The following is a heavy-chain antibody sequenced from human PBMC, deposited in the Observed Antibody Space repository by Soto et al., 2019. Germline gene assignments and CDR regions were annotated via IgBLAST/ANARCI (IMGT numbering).Heavy chain of an antibody. CDR3: ARTTAVPNTLRSRYFFDY. CDR1: GGSVSDKTYY. J-gene: IGHJ4*02. V-gene: IGHV4-61*01. Sequence: SESLSLTCSASGGSVSDKTYYWSWIRQPPGKRLEWIGYVYYSGTTNYIPSLKSRVTISVDLSKNRFSLRLSSVTTADTALSYCARTTAVPNTLRSRYFFDYWGQGTLVTVSS. CDR2: VYYSGTT. D-gene: IGHD4-17*01.